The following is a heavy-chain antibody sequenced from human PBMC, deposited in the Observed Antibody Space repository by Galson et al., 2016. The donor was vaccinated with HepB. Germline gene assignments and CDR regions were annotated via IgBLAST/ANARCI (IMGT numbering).Heavy chain of an antibody. Sequence: SVKVSCKASGYTFASYGIAWVRQAPGQGLEWMGWISSYDDNIKYAQKFQGRLTMTIDSSTDTAYMELRSLRSDDTAIYYCARERGNYAYFDDWAQGTTVIVSS. J-gene: IGHJ4*03. D-gene: IGHD4-11*01. CDR1: GYTFASYG. V-gene: IGHV1-18*01. CDR3: ARERGNYAYFDD. CDR2: ISSYDDNI.